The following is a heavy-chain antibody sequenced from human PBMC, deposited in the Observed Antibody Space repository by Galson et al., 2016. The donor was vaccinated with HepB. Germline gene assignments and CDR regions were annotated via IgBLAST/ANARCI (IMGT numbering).Heavy chain of an antibody. CDR1: GFTFSTYS. CDR2: ISRSSSNI. V-gene: IGHV3-21*01. Sequence: SLRLSCAASGFTFSTYSMNWVRQAPGKGLEWVSSISRSSSNIYYADSLKGRFTISRDNAKNSLYLLMNSLRAEDTALYYCARPPEGDRRYFDLWGRGTLVTVSS. D-gene: IGHD3-16*01. CDR3: ARPPEGDRRYFDL. J-gene: IGHJ2*01.